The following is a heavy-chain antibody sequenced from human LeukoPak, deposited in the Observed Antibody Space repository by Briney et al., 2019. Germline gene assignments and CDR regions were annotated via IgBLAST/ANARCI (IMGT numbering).Heavy chain of an antibody. D-gene: IGHD6-13*01. Sequence: SQTLSLTCTVSGVSISSYYCSWIRHPPGKGLEWIGYISYSGSTNYNPSLKSRVTISVDTSKNQFSLKLSSVTAADTAIYYCARLYSSSLGRVFDYWGQGTLVTVSS. CDR3: ARLYSSSLGRVFDY. J-gene: IGHJ4*02. V-gene: IGHV4-59*01. CDR1: GVSISSYY. CDR2: ISYSGST.